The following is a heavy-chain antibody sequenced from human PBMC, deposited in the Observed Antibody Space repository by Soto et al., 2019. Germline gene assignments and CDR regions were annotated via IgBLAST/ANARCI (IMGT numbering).Heavy chain of an antibody. Sequence: SGATLVNPTQTLTLTCTFSGFSLSTSGMCVSWIRQPPGKALEWLARIDWDDDKYYSTSLKTRLTISKDTSKNQVVLTMTNMDPVDTATYYCARTSYGSGIYYYYSYMDVWGKGTTVTVSS. CDR1: GFSLSTSGMC. D-gene: IGHD3-10*01. CDR3: ARTSYGSGIYYYYSYMDV. J-gene: IGHJ6*03. V-gene: IGHV2-70*11. CDR2: IDWDDDK.